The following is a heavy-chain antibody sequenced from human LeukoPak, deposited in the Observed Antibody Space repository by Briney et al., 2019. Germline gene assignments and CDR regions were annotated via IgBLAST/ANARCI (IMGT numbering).Heavy chain of an antibody. J-gene: IGHJ4*02. Sequence: GGSLRLSCAASGFTFSSYAMSWVRQAPGKGLEWVSGISWNSGSIGYADSVKGRFTISRDNAKNSLYLQMNSLRAEDTALYYCAKGRVPLQEVYYFDYWGQGTLVTVSS. CDR3: AKGRVPLQEVYYFDY. CDR2: ISWNSGSI. CDR1: GFTFSSYA. V-gene: IGHV3-9*01. D-gene: IGHD4-11*01.